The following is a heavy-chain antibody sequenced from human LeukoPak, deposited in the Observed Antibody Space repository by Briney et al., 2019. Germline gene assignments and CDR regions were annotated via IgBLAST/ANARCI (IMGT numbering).Heavy chain of an antibody. CDR2: FDPEDGET. CDR3: ATVGITTPSAWFDP. D-gene: IGHD3-22*01. V-gene: IGHV1-24*01. Sequence: ASVKVSCKVSGYTLTELSMHWVRQAPGKGLEWMGGFDPEDGETIYAQKFQGRVTMTEDTSTDTAYMELSSLRSEDTAVYYCATVGITTPSAWFDPWGQGTLVTVSS. J-gene: IGHJ5*02. CDR1: GYTLTELS.